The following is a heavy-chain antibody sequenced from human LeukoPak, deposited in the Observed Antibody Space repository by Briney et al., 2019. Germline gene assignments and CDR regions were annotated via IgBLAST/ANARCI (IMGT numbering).Heavy chain of an antibody. J-gene: IGHJ5*01. CDR1: GFTFNNFQ. D-gene: IGHD1-7*01. CDR3: ARDGTTDRYNWFDS. V-gene: IGHV3-48*03. Sequence: PGGSLRLSCVASGFTFNNFQMNWVRQAPGKGLEWIAYIDRSGGTAYYADSVKHRFTISRDNAKNSLYLQMDSLTGEDTAVYYCARDGTTDRYNWFDSWGQGTLVTVSS. CDR2: IDRSGGTA.